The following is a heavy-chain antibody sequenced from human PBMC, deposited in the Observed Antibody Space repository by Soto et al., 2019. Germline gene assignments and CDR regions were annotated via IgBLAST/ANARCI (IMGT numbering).Heavy chain of an antibody. CDR3: AKDGFDFSSSWQLSNYYYYYYGMDV. V-gene: IGHV3-23*01. D-gene: IGHD6-13*01. Sequence: HPGGSLRLSCAASGFTFSSYAMSWVRQAPRKGLEWVSAISGSGGSTYYADSVKGRFTISRDNSKNTLYLQMNSLRAEDTAVYYCAKDGFDFSSSWQLSNYYYYYYGMDVWGQGTTVTVSS. J-gene: IGHJ6*02. CDR1: GFTFSSYA. CDR2: ISGSGGST.